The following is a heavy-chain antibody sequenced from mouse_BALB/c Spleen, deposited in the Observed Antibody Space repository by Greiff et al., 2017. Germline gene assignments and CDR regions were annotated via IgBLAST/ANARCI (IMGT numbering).Heavy chain of an antibody. CDR3: AGVPSYYSAMDY. V-gene: IGHV2-2*02. J-gene: IGHJ4*01. D-gene: IGHD2-10*01. CDR1: GFSLTSYG. Sequence: VMLVESGPGLVQPSQSLSITCTVSGFSLTSYGVHWVRQSPGKGLEWLGVIWSGGSTDYNAAFISRLSISKDNSKSQVFFKMNSLQANDTAIYYCAGVPSYYSAMDYWGQGTSDTVSS. CDR2: IWSGGST.